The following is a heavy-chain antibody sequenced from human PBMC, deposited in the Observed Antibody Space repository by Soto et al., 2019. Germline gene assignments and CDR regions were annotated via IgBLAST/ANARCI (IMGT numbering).Heavy chain of an antibody. J-gene: IGHJ5*02. CDR1: GYTFAGYY. D-gene: IGHD3-22*01. CDR3: ARDRGHYYDSSGYWNWFDP. Sequence: ASVKVSCKASGYTFAGYYLHWVRQAPGQGLEWMGWINPNSGGTNYAQKFQGRVTMTRDTSISTAYMELSRLRSDDTAVYYCARDRGHYYDSSGYWNWFDPWGQGTLVTVSS. V-gene: IGHV1-2*02. CDR2: INPNSGGT.